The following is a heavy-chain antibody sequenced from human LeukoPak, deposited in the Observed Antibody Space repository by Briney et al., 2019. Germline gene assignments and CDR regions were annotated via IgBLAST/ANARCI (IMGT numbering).Heavy chain of an antibody. CDR2: ISSSSSYI. D-gene: IGHD5-18*01. CDR3: ARGDVVLVDTAMVTPDAFDI. CDR1: GFTFSSYS. J-gene: IGHJ3*02. Sequence: GGSLRLSCAASGFTFSSYSMNWVRQAPGKGLEWVSSISSSSSYIYYADSVKGRFTISRDNAKNSLYLQMNSLRAEDTAVYYCARGDVVLVDTAMVTPDAFDIWGQGTMVTVSS. V-gene: IGHV3-21*04.